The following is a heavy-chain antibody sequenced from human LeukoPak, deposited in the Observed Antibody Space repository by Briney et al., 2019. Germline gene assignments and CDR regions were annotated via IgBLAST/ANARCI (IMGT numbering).Heavy chain of an antibody. CDR2: ISYDGSNK. V-gene: IGHV3-30-3*01. D-gene: IGHD6-13*01. J-gene: IGHJ6*02. Sequence: GGSLRLSCAASGFTFSSYAMHWARQAPGKGLEWVAVISYDGSNKYYADSVKGRFTISRDNSKNTLYLQVNSLRTEDTAVYYCAGDRRSSSWFPNYYYYGMDVWGQGTTVTVSS. CDR1: GFTFSSYA. CDR3: AGDRRSSSWFPNYYYYGMDV.